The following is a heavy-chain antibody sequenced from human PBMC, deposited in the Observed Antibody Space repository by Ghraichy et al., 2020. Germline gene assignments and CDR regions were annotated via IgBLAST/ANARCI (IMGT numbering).Heavy chain of an antibody. J-gene: IGHJ6*02. D-gene: IGHD4-23*01. CDR2: ITSSGRFI. CDR1: GFTFSGYS. Sequence: GGSLRLTCVGSGFTFSGYSMNWVRQSPGKGLEWVAYITSSGRFISYADSVKGRFTISRDNAQNSLYLQMNSLRDEDTALYFCARGSTVVRFYYYDSMDVWGQGTTVTVSS. CDR3: ARGSTVVRFYYYDSMDV. V-gene: IGHV3-48*02.